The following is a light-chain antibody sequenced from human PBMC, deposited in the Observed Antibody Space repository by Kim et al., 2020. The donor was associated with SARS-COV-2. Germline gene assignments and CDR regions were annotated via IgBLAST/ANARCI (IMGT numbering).Light chain of an antibody. V-gene: IGLV1-44*01. CDR1: STNIGSNN. Sequence: ELTQPPSASRTPGQRVTIACSGSSTNIGSNNVNWYQQLPGTAPKLLIYSSNKRPSGVPDRFSGSKSGTSASLAISGLQSEDEADYYCAAWDDSLNGVVFGGGTKLTVL. CDR2: SSN. J-gene: IGLJ2*01. CDR3: AAWDDSLNGVV.